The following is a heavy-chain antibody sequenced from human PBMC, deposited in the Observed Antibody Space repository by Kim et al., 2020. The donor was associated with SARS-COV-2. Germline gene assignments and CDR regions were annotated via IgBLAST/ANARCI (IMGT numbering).Heavy chain of an antibody. J-gene: IGHJ4*01. CDR2: ISGSTTAT. CDR1: GFIFSDHY. CDR3: ARGPRTCDF. Sequence: GGSLRLSCAASGFIFSDHYMTWIRQLPGKGLESLAYISGSTTATDIADSVKGRFTISRDNAKNSVFLQMDNLRVDDTGVYYCARGPRTCDFLGRGTLVTV. V-gene: IGHV3-11*04.